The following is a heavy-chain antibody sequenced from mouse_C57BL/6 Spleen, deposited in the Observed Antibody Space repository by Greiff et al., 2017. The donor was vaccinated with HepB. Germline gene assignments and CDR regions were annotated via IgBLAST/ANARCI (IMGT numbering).Heavy chain of an antibody. V-gene: IGHV1-18*01. CDR2: INPNNGGT. D-gene: IGHD2-4*01. CDR1: GYTFTDYN. CDR3: ATDDYDAWYFDV. Sequence: EVQLQQSGPELVKPGASVKIPCKASGYTFTDYNMDWVKQSHGKSLEWIGDINPNNGGTIYNQKFKGKATLTVDKSSSTAYMELRSLTSEDTAVYYCATDDYDAWYFDVWGTGTTVTVSS. J-gene: IGHJ1*03.